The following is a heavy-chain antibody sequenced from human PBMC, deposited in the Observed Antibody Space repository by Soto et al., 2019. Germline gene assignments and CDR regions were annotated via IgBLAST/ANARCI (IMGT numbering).Heavy chain of an antibody. CDR2: IYYSGST. CDR1: GGSIRSSSYY. CDR3: ARQPKDAFDI. J-gene: IGHJ3*02. V-gene: IGHV4-39*01. Sequence: QLQLQESGPGLVKPSETLSLTCTVSGGSIRSSSYYWGWIRQPPGKGLEWIGSIYYSGSTYYNPSLKRRVTISVDTSKNQFSLKLSSVTAADTAVYYCARQPKDAFDIWGQGTMVTVSS.